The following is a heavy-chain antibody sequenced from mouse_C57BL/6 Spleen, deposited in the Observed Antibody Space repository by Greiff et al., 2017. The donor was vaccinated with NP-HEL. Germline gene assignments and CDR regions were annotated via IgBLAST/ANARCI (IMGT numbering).Heavy chain of an antibody. V-gene: IGHV1-42*01. J-gene: IGHJ4*01. CDR2: INPSTGGT. CDR1: GYSFTGYY. CDR3: ARWTIFYHGNYGDAMDY. D-gene: IGHD2-1*01. Sequence: VQLQQSGPELVKPGASVKISCKASGYSFTGYYMNWVKQSPEKSLEWIGEINPSTGGTTYNQKFKAKATLTVDQSSSTAYMQLKSLTSEDSAVYYCARWTIFYHGNYGDAMDYWGQGISVTVSS.